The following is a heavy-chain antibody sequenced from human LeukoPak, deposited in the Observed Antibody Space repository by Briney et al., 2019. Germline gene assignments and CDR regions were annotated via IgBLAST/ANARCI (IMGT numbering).Heavy chain of an antibody. CDR1: GGTFSSYA. J-gene: IGHJ5*02. V-gene: IGHV1-69*04. Sequence: SVKVSCKASGGTFSSYAISWVRQAPGQGLEWMGRIIPILGIANYAQKFQGRVTITADKSTSTAYMELSSLRSEDTAVYYCAREPRFGESSVWFDPWGQGTLVTVSS. D-gene: IGHD3-10*01. CDR3: AREPRFGESSVWFDP. CDR2: IIPILGIA.